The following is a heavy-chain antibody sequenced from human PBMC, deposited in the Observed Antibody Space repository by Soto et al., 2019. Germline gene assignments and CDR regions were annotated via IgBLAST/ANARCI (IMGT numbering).Heavy chain of an antibody. CDR1: PFSCSRYN. J-gene: IGHJ3*02. CDR2: IWYDGSDK. CDR3: ARGPNWNDLGDAFDI. Sequence: GVCMRFSCVAAPFSCSRYNKHCVRQVPGKGLEWVAVIWYDGSDKYYADSVKGRFTISRDNSKNTLYLQMNSLRAEDTAVYYCARGPNWNDLGDAFDIWGQGTMVTVSS. V-gene: IGHV3-33*01. D-gene: IGHD1-1*01.